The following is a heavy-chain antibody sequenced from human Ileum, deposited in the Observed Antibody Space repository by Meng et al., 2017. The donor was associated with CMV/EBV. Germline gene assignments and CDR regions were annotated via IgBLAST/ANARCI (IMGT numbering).Heavy chain of an antibody. CDR1: GGSIGTNSHY. V-gene: IGHV4-30-4*08. CDR2: IHYGGST. Sequence: QLQLQESGPGLVKPSETLSLSCTVSGGSIGTNSHYWSWIRQPPGKGLEYIGYIHYGGSTHYNPSLKSRFSISVDRSKNQFSLKVTSVIAADTALYYCARRGDAEEFDYWGQGALVTVSS. J-gene: IGHJ4*02. D-gene: IGHD3-10*01. CDR3: ARRGDAEEFDY.